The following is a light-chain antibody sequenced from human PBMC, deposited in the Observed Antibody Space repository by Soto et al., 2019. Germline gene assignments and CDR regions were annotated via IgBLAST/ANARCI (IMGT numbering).Light chain of an antibody. CDR1: QSISSW. Sequence: DIQMTQSPSTLSASVGDRVTITCRASQSISSWLAWYQQKPGKAPKLLIYDASSLESGVPSRFSGSGSGTEFTLTISSLQADDFATYYCQQYNSYPGTFXQGTKVDIK. J-gene: IGKJ1*01. V-gene: IGKV1-5*01. CDR3: QQYNSYPGT. CDR2: DAS.